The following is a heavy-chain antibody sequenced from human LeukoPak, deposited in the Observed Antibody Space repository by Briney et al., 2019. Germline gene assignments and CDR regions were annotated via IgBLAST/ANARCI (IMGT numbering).Heavy chain of an antibody. CDR1: SGSIFSSNW. V-gene: IGHV4-4*02. CDR3: ARAYYASSGYRYFDY. D-gene: IGHD3-22*01. Sequence: PSETLSLTCAVSSGSIFSSNWWSWVRQPPGKGLEWIGQIFHSGSTTYSPSLKSRVTISMDKSKNQFSLKLTSVTAADTAVYYCARAYYASSGYRYFDYWGQGTLVTVSS. CDR2: IFHSGST. J-gene: IGHJ4*02.